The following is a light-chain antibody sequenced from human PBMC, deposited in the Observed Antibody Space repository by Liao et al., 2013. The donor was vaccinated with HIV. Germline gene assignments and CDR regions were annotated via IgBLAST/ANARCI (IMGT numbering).Light chain of an antibody. CDR1: NIGSKS. J-gene: IGLJ2*01. CDR3: QLWDGTSAHVL. Sequence: SYVLTQPPSLSVAPGNTATITCGGNNIGSKSVHWYQQKPGQAPVLVIYHDNDRPSGIPERFSGSNSADTATLTISRVEAGDEADYYCQLWDGTSAHVLFGGGTQLTVL. V-gene: IGLV3-21*04. CDR2: HDN.